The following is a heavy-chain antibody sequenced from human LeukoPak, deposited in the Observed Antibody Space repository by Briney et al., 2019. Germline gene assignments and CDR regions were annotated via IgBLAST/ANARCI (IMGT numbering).Heavy chain of an antibody. CDR1: GYTFTSYY. Sequence: ASVKVSCKASGYTFTSYYMNWVRQAPGQGLEWMGIINPSGGSTSYAQKFQGRVTMTRDMSTSTVYMELSSLRSEDTAVYYCARGYGGNAFDYWGQGTLVTVSS. D-gene: IGHD4-23*01. J-gene: IGHJ4*02. CDR3: ARGYGGNAFDY. V-gene: IGHV1-46*01. CDR2: INPSGGST.